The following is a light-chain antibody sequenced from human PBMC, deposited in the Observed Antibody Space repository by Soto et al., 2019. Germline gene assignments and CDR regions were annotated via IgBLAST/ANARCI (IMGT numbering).Light chain of an antibody. CDR3: QLYHIYAGT. J-gene: IGKJ1*01. CDR1: QRSVYSSNNKNS. Sequence: DSLRTPSRVSLWVSLGEGATINYKSTQRSVYSSNNKNSVAWYQQKPGQPPQFLIYWASTRETGVPDRFSGSGSGTDFTLTISSLQPDDLAFYYWQLYHIYAGTVAQGTKVDIK. V-gene: IGKV4-1*01. CDR2: WAS.